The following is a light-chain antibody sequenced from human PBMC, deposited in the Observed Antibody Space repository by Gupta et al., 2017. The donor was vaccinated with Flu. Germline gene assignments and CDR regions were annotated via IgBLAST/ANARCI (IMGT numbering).Light chain of an antibody. CDR1: SLRSSY. CDR2: AKN. Sequence: SSELTQDPAVSVALGQTVRLTCQGDSLRSSYASWYQQKPGQAPVLVIYAKNIRPSGIPDRFSGSSSGNTASLTITGAQAEDEADYYCNSRDSTDNHQAVFGGGTKLTVL. CDR3: NSRDSTDNHQAV. V-gene: IGLV3-19*01. J-gene: IGLJ2*01.